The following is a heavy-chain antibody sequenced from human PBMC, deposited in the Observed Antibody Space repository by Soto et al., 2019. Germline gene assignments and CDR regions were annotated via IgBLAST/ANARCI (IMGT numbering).Heavy chain of an antibody. J-gene: IGHJ4*02. Sequence: PSETLSLTCTVSGGFIWGWIRQSPDKGLEWIGYIYNSGRYNYNPSLESRLTISIDTSKNQFSLRLASVTAADTAVYYCARTLPNRQLFDSWCQGTLVTVSS. CDR3: ARTLPNRQLFDS. D-gene: IGHD1-1*01. CDR2: IYNSGRY. CDR1: GGFI. V-gene: IGHV4-59*01.